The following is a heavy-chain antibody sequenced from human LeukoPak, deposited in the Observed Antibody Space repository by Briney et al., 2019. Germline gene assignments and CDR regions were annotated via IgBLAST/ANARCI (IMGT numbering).Heavy chain of an antibody. Sequence: SSETLSLTCTVSGGSISSYYWSWIRQPPGKGLEWIGYIYYSGSTNYNPSLKSRVTISVDTSKSQFSLKLSSVTAADTAVYYCARVVRGYCSSTSCYYYYGMDVWGQGTTVTVSS. D-gene: IGHD2-2*01. V-gene: IGHV4-59*01. CDR3: ARVVRGYCSSTSCYYYYGMDV. J-gene: IGHJ6*02. CDR1: GGSISSYY. CDR2: IYYSGST.